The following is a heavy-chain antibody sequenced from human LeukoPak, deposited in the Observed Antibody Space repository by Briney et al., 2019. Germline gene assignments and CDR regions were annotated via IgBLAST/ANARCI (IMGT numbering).Heavy chain of an antibody. CDR2: GLYTGNT. Sequence: SETLSLTCSVSGGSIAVDHYYWGWIRQPPGKGLEWIGSGLYTGNTYSNPSLRSRVTISVDTSKNEFSLKMNSVTAADTAVYYCAREHRSSKYFDSWGQGALMIVSS. J-gene: IGHJ4*02. V-gene: IGHV4-39*02. CDR1: GGSIAVDHYY. CDR3: AREHRSSKYFDS. D-gene: IGHD6-6*01.